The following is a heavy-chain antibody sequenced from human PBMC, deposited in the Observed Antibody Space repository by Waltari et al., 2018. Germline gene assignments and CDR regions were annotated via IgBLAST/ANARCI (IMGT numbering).Heavy chain of an antibody. Sequence: EVQLVESGGGLIQPGGSLRMHCPASGFTFRRYAMSWVRQAPGKGLEWVSAISGSGGSTYYADSVKGRFTISRDNSKNTLYLQMNSLRAEDTAVYYCAKDHITMIVAVDYWGQGTLVTVSS. J-gene: IGHJ4*02. CDR2: ISGSGGST. D-gene: IGHD3-22*01. CDR3: AKDHITMIVAVDY. CDR1: GFTFRRYA. V-gene: IGHV3-23*04.